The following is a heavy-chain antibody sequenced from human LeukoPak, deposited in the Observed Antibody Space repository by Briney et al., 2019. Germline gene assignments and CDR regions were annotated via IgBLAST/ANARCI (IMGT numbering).Heavy chain of an antibody. CDR3: ARQRGMAAGTLYNWFDP. Sequence: SETLSLTCSVSGASMRNFYWSWIRQPPGEGLEWIGYIDYTGSTSYNPSLKSRVTISIDTSKNQFSLKLSSVTAADTAVYYCARQRGMAAGTLYNWFDPWGQGTLVTVSS. V-gene: IGHV4-59*08. D-gene: IGHD6-13*01. CDR2: IDYTGST. J-gene: IGHJ5*02. CDR1: GASMRNFY.